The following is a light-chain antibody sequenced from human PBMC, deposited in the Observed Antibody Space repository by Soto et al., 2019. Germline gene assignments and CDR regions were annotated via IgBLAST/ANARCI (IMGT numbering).Light chain of an antibody. J-gene: IGKJ2*01. CDR1: QNILTY. V-gene: IGKV1-39*01. CDR2: AAS. CDR3: QQSYSVPLT. Sequence: DIQMTQSPSSLSASVGDRVTITCRSSQNILTYLNWYQQRAGEAPRLLIYAASNLQDGVPSRFSGSESGTEFTLTISSLQPEDFATYYCQQSYSVPLTFGQGTKLEMK.